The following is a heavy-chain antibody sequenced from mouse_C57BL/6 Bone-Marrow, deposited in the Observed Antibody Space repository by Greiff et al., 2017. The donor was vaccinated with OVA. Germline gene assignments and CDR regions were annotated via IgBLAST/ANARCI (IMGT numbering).Heavy chain of an antibody. CDR2: IHPNSGST. Sequence: QVQLQQPGAELVKPGASVKLSCKASGYTFTSYWMHWVKQRPGQGLEWIGMIHPNSGSTNYNEKFKSKATLTVDKSSSSAYMQLSSLTSEDSAFYSCARVTTVLGDYWGQGTTLTVSS. CDR1: GYTFTSYW. D-gene: IGHD1-1*01. J-gene: IGHJ2*01. CDR3: ARVTTVLGDY. V-gene: IGHV1-64*01.